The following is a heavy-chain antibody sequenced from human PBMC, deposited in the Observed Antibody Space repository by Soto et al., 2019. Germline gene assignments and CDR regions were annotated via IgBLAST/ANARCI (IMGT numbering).Heavy chain of an antibody. CDR2: IDPSDSYT. J-gene: IGHJ6*02. V-gene: IGHV5-10-1*01. CDR1: GYSFTSYW. CDR3: ATILNYDILTGYPALYYYYGMDV. D-gene: IGHD3-9*01. Sequence: PGESLKISCKGSGYSFTSYWISWVRQMPGKGLEWMGRIDPSDSYTNYSPSSQGHVTISADKSISTAYLQWSSLKASDTAMYYCATILNYDILTGYPALYYYYGMDVWGQGTTVTVSS.